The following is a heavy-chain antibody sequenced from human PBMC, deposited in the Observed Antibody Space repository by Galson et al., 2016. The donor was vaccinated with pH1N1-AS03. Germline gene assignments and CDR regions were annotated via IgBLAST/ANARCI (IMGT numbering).Heavy chain of an antibody. V-gene: IGHV3-23*01. J-gene: IGHJ6*02. CDR3: AKGQLGILFYGIHV. D-gene: IGHD7-27*01. Sequence: SLRLSCAASGFTFSTYSMAWVRQAPGKGLEWVSALRSRGDDAYYADSVKGRFTISRDNSMNTLYLQMHSLKAEDTAVYYCAKGQLGILFYGIHVWGQGTTVIVSS. CDR1: GFTFSTYS. CDR2: LRSRGDDA.